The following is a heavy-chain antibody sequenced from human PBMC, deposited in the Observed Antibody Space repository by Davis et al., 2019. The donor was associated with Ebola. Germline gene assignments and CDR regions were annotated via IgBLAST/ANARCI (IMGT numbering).Heavy chain of an antibody. J-gene: IGHJ4*02. D-gene: IGHD6-13*01. CDR2: ISGSGATT. CDR1: GFTFSNYA. CDR3: AREYSSSWDYYFDY. V-gene: IGHV3-23*01. Sequence: GESLKISCAASGFTFSNYAMSWVRQAPGKGLEWVSGISGSGATTYYADSVKGRFTISRDNSKNTLYLQMNSLRADDTALYYCAREYSSSWDYYFDYWGQGTLVTVSS.